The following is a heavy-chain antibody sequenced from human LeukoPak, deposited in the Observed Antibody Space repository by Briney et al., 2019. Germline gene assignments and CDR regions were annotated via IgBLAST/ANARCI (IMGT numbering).Heavy chain of an antibody. D-gene: IGHD2-2*01. Sequence: PGGSLRLSCAVSGFTVSSNYMSWVRRAPGKGLEWVSIIYTGGNTYYADSVEGRFTISRDNSRNTLYLQMNSLRPEDTAVYYCARQLGYCTSTSCFGRSGTFDIWGQGTMVTVSS. J-gene: IGHJ3*02. CDR1: GFTVSSNY. CDR3: ARQLGYCTSTSCFGRSGTFDI. V-gene: IGHV3-66*02. CDR2: IYTGGNT.